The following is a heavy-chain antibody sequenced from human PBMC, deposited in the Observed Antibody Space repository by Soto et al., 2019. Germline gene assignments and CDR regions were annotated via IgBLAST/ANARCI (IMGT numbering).Heavy chain of an antibody. CDR1: GYTFTSYA. Sequence: QVPLVQSGAEVKKPGASVKVSCKASGYTFTSYAMHWVRQAPGQRLEWMGWINAGNGNTKYSQKFQGRVTITRDTSASTAYMELSSLRSEDTAVYYCARGGDYGSGSEFDYWGQGTLVTSPQ. D-gene: IGHD3-10*01. V-gene: IGHV1-3*01. J-gene: IGHJ4*02. CDR3: ARGGDYGSGSEFDY. CDR2: INAGNGNT.